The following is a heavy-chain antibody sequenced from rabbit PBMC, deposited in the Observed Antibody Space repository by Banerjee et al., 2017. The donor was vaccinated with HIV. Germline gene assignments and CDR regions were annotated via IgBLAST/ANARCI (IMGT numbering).Heavy chain of an antibody. CDR3: ARGNSGDYMSL. Sequence: QEQLEESGGGLVQPEGSLTLTCTASGFSFNNKYVMCWVRQAPGKGLEWIACINSNTGNTVYASCTKDPSTIAKATSTTVTLHMTSLTAADTVTYFCARGNSGDYMSLWGPGTLVTVS. CDR1: GFSFNNKYV. D-gene: IGHD1-1*01. V-gene: IGHV1S45*01. CDR2: INSNTGNT. J-gene: IGHJ4*01.